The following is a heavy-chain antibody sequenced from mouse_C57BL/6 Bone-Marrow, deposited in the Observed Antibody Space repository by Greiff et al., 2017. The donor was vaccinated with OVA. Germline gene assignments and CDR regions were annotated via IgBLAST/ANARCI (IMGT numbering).Heavy chain of an antibody. Sequence: VQLQQPGAELVRPGTSVTLSCKASGYTFNRYWMHWVKQRPGQGLEWIGVIDPSDSYTNYNQKFKGKTTLTVDTASSTAYMQLSSLTSEDSAVYDCARKTIYYDGKGFPYYAMDYWGQGTSVTVSS. D-gene: IGHD1-1*01. CDR1: GYTFNRYW. CDR2: IDPSDSYT. V-gene: IGHV1-59*01. J-gene: IGHJ4*01. CDR3: ARKTIYYDGKGFPYYAMDY.